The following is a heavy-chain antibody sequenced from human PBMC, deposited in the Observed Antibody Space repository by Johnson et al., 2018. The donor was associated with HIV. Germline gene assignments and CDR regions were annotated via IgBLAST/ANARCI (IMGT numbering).Heavy chain of an antibody. CDR2: ISSDGSSK. V-gene: IGHV3-30*04. CDR1: GFTFNSYA. D-gene: IGHD1-26*01. CDR3: AKGGPDAFDI. Sequence: QEQLVESGGGVVQPGRSLRLSCAASGFTFNSYAMHWVRQAPGRGLEWVAVISSDGSSKQYADSVKGRFTISRDNSKNTLYLQMNSLRAEDTAVYYCAKGGPDAFDIWGQGTMVTVSS. J-gene: IGHJ3*02.